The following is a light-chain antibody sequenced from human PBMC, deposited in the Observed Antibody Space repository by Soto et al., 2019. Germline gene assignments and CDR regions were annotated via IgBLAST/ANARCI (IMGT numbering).Light chain of an antibody. V-gene: IGKV4-1*01. J-gene: IGKJ2*01. CDR2: WAS. CDR3: QQCYATPYT. CDR1: QSVLSSSNNKNY. Sequence: DIVMTQSPDSLAVSLGKRATINCKSSQSVLSSSNNKNYLAWYQKKPGQPPKLLIYWASMRESGVPDRFSGSGSGTEFTLTIGSLQSEDVAVYYCQQCYATPYTFGQGTKLEIK.